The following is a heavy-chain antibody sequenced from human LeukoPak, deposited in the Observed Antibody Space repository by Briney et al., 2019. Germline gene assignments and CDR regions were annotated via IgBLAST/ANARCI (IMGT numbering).Heavy chain of an antibody. CDR1: GGTFSSYD. CDR3: ASEYSSSSGAFDI. Sequence: ASVKVSCKASGGTFSSYDINWVRQATGQGLEWMGWMDPNSGNTGYAQKFQGRVTMTRNTSISTAYMELSSLRSEDTAVYYCASEYSSSSGAFDIWGQGTMVTVSS. CDR2: MDPNSGNT. J-gene: IGHJ3*02. D-gene: IGHD6-6*01. V-gene: IGHV1-8*02.